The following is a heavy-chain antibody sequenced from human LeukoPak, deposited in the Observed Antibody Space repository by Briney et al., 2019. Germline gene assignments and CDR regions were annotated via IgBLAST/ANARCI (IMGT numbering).Heavy chain of an antibody. J-gene: IGHJ4*02. D-gene: IGHD3-22*01. V-gene: IGHV4-59*12. CDR2: IYYSGSA. CDR1: GDSISSNY. CDR3: ARENYDSSGYYSRSGGGSFDY. Sequence: PSETLSLTCTVSGDSISSNYWNWIRQPPGKGLEWIGSIYYSGSANYNPSLKSRVTISLDTSKNQFSLKLTSVTAADTAVYYCARENYDSSGYYSRSGGGSFDYWGQGTLVTVSS.